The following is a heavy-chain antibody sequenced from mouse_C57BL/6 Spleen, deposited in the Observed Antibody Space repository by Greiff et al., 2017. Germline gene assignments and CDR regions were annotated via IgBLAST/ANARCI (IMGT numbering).Heavy chain of an antibody. CDR3: ATPVYYDYGGY. CDR1: GYTFTDYY. V-gene: IGHV1-26*01. J-gene: IGHJ2*01. CDR2: INPNNGGT. Sequence: VQLQQSGPELVKPGASVKISCKASGYTFTDYYMNWVKQSHGKSLEWIGDINPNNGGTSYNQKFKGKATLTVDKSSSTAYMELRSLTSEDSAVYYCATPVYYDYGGYWGQGTTLTVSS. D-gene: IGHD2-4*01.